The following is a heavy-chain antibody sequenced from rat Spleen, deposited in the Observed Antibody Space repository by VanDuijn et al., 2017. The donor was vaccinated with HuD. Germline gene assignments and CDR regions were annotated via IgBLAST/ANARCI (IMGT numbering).Heavy chain of an antibody. J-gene: IGHJ1*01. CDR3: AREGTVSRYFDL. CDR2: MWSGGST. CDR1: GFSLTSYN. D-gene: IGHD1-1*01. Sequence: QVQLKESGPGLVQPSETLSLTCTVSGFSLTSYNVHWVRQPPGKGLEWMGIMWSGGSTDYNSALKSRLSISRDTSKNQVFLKMNSLQSEDTTTYYCAREGTVSRYFDLWGPGTMVTVSS. V-gene: IGHV2-45*01.